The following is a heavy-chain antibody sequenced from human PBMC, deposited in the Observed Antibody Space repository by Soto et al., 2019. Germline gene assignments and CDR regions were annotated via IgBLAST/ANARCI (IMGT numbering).Heavy chain of an antibody. D-gene: IGHD3-22*01. CDR1: GGSISNNIYY. J-gene: IGHJ4*02. V-gene: IGHV4-39*01. CDR2: IHYSGST. Sequence: SETLSLTYTVSGGSISNNIYYWGCIRKPPGKGLEWIGNIHYSGSTYYDSSLKSRVTISVDTSKNQFSLKLSSVTAADTAVYYCASQHYYDSSGYYVVYWGQGTLVTVSS. CDR3: ASQHYYDSSGYYVVY.